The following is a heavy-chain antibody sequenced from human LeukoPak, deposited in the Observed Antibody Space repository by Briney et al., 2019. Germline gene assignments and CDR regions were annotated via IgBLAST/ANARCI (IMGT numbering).Heavy chain of an antibody. J-gene: IGHJ4*02. CDR2: IYSGGST. Sequence: GGSVRLSCAASGFTVSSNYMSWVRQAPGKGLEWVSVIYSGGSTYYADSVKGRFTISRDNSKNTLYLQMNSLRAEDTAVYYCASLPPRSSDDYWGQGTLVTVSS. D-gene: IGHD6-19*01. CDR1: GFTVSSNY. CDR3: ASLPPRSSDDY. V-gene: IGHV3-53*01.